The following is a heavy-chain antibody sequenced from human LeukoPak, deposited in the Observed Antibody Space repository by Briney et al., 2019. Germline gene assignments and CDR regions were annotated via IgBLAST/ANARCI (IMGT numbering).Heavy chain of an antibody. J-gene: IGHJ5*02. D-gene: IGHD5-18*01. CDR2: IYYNGRS. V-gene: IGHV4-30-4*01. CDR1: GDSINSGNYY. Sequence: PSETLSLTCTVSGDSINSGNYYWSWVRQPPGKGLEWVGCIYYNGRSHYNPSLRSRVAISGDTAKNQFSLKVNSVTAADTAVYYCARAGFSYGSSGSWGQGTLVTVSA. CDR3: ARAGFSYGSSGS.